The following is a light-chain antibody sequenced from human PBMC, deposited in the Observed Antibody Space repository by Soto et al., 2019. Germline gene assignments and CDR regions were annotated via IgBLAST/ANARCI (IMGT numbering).Light chain of an antibody. Sequence: EIVMTQSPATLSVSPGERANLSYRASQSVSSNLAWYQQKPGQAPRLLIYGASTRATGIPARFSGSGSGTEFTLTISSLQYADFAVYYCQQYNNWPSLTFGGGTKVEIK. V-gene: IGKV3-15*01. CDR1: QSVSSN. CDR3: QQYNNWPSLT. CDR2: GAS. J-gene: IGKJ4*01.